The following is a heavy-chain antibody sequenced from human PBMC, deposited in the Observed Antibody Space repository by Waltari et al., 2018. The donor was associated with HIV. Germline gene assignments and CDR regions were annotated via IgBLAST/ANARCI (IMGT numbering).Heavy chain of an antibody. CDR2: RNSDGTTR. CDR3: ASSGVYAHDAFKI. D-gene: IGHD2-15*01. CDR1: GFTFHTYW. Sequence: EVQLVESGGGLVQPGGYLRLSCAASGFTFHTYWMHWLRQVPGKGLVWVSRRNSDGTTRSYADAVKGRFTISRDNAKNTLYVEMNSLRADDTAVYYCASSGVYAHDAFKIWGQGTKVIVSS. V-gene: IGHV3-74*01. J-gene: IGHJ3*02.